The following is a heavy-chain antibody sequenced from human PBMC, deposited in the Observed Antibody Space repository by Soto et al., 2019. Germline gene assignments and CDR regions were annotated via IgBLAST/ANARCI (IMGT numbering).Heavy chain of an antibody. CDR3: ATPASMTIRDGFDH. Sequence: EVQVLESGGGLVQPGGSLRLSCAASGFTFSSYAMSWVRQAPGQGLEWVSAISGSGSNPYYADSVKGRFTISRDNSKNTLYRQMNSLRAEDTALYYCATPASMTIRDGFDHWGQGTLVTVSS. V-gene: IGHV3-23*01. CDR2: ISGSGSNP. D-gene: IGHD4-17*01. J-gene: IGHJ4*02. CDR1: GFTFSSYA.